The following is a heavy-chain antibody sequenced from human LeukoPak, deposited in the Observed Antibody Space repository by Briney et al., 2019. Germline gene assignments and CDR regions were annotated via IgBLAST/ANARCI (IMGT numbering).Heavy chain of an antibody. Sequence: ASVTVSCTASGYTFTGYYMHWVRQAPGQGLEWMGRINPNSGGTNYAQKFQGRVTMTRDTSISTAYMELSRLRSDDTAVYYCARATYCGGDCYSTGPGSQFDYWGQGTLVTVSS. J-gene: IGHJ4*02. CDR2: INPNSGGT. CDR1: GYTFTGYY. CDR3: ARATYCGGDCYSTGPGSQFDY. V-gene: IGHV1-2*06. D-gene: IGHD2-21*02.